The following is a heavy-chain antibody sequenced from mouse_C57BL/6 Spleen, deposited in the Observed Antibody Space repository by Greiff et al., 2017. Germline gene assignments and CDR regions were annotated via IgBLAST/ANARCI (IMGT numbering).Heavy chain of an antibody. CDR2: INPGSGGT. CDR1: GYAFTNYL. CDR3: ARDRGSPYWYFDV. V-gene: IGHV1-54*01. Sequence: QVQLQQSGAELVRPGTSVKVSCKASGYAFTNYLIEWVKQRPGQGLEWIGVINPGSGGTNYSEKFKGKATLTADKSSSTAYMQLSSLTSEDSAVYFCARDRGSPYWYFDVWGTETTVTVSS. D-gene: IGHD1-1*02. J-gene: IGHJ1*03.